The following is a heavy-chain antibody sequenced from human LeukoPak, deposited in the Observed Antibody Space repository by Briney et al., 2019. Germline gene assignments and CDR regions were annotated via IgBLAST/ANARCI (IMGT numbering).Heavy chain of an antibody. J-gene: IGHJ5*02. D-gene: IGHD3-10*01. V-gene: IGHV4-30-2*01. CDR3: AREFWFANAPGSWLDP. CDR2: IFHTGST. CDR1: GDSISSGAYS. Sequence: SETPSLTCVVSGDSISSGAYSWSWIRQPLGKGLEWIGYIFHTGSTFYNPSLKSRVTISVDNSKNQFSLRLTSVTAADTAVYYCAREFWFANAPGSWLDPWGQGTLVTVSS.